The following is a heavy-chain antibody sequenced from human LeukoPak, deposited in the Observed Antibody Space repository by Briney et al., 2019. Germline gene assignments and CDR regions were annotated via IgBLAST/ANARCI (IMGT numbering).Heavy chain of an antibody. Sequence: PGGSLRLSCAASGFTFSSYGMSWVRQAPGKGLEWVSAISGSGGSTYYADFVKGRFTISRDNSKNMLYLQMNSLRDEDTAVYYCANFRSYGLQVDYWGQGTLVTVSS. CDR1: GFTFSSYG. D-gene: IGHD4-17*01. CDR3: ANFRSYGLQVDY. V-gene: IGHV3-23*01. CDR2: ISGSGGST. J-gene: IGHJ4*02.